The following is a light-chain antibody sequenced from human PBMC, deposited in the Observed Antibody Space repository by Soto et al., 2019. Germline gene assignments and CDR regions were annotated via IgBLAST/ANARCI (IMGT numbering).Light chain of an antibody. J-gene: IGLJ2*01. V-gene: IGLV2-14*01. Sequence: QSALTQPASVSGSPGQTITISCTGTSSDVGGYAYVSWYQQYPGKVPTLVISEVSNRPSGVSHRFSGSRSGNTASLTISGLQAEDEADYHCSSYTSSTTPVFGGGTKLTVL. CDR1: SSDVGGYAY. CDR3: SSYTSSTTPV. CDR2: EVS.